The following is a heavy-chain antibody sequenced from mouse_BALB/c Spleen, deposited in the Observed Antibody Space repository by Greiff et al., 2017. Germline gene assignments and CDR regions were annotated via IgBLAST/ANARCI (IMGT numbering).Heavy chain of an antibody. J-gene: IGHJ1*01. V-gene: IGHV1-5*01. CDR2: IYPGNSDT. D-gene: IGHD1-1*01. CDR3: TRDYYGSNDYWYFDV. CDR1: GYTFTSYW. Sequence: EVQLQQSGTVLARPGASVKMSCKASGYTFTSYWMHWVKQRPGQGLEWIGAIYPGNSDTSYNQKFKGKAKLTAVTSTSTAYMELSSLTNEDSAVYYCTRDYYGSNDYWYFDVWGAGTTVTVSS.